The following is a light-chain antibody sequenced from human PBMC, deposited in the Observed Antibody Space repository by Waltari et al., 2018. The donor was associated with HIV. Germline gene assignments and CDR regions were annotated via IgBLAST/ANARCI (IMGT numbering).Light chain of an antibody. V-gene: IGKV1-5*03. Sequence: DTQMTQSPSTLSASIGDRVTISCRASQSITNSLAWYQQKPGKAPKLLVYGASTLPSGVPSKFSGSGSGTEFTLTISSLQPDDFATYYCLHYKYYPFTFGPGTKVDIK. CDR1: QSITNS. CDR3: LHYKYYPFT. J-gene: IGKJ3*01. CDR2: GAS.